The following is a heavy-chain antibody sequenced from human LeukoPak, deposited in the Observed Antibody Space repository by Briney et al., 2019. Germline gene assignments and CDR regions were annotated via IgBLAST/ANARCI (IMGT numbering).Heavy chain of an antibody. CDR2: IKSKTDGGTT. V-gene: IGHV3-15*01. Sequence: GGSLRLSCAASGFTFSSYSMNWVRQAPGKGLEWVGRIKSKTDGGTTDYAAPVKGRFTISRDDSKNTLYLQMNSLKTEDTAVYYCTTDRRGNWNYEHWGQGTLVTVSS. CDR1: GFTFSSYS. CDR3: TTDRRGNWNYEH. D-gene: IGHD1-7*01. J-gene: IGHJ1*01.